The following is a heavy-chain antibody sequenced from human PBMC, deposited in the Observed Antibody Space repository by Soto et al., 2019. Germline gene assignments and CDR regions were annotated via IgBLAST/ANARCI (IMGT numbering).Heavy chain of an antibody. Sequence: VKVSCKASGYTFTSYGISWVRQAPGQGLEWMGWISAYNGNTNYAQKLQGRVTMTTDTSTSTAYMELRSLRSDDTAVYYCARDMSAYCGGECYSSWGQGTLVNVS. D-gene: IGHD2-21*01. V-gene: IGHV1-18*01. CDR3: ARDMSAYCGGECYSS. J-gene: IGHJ5*02. CDR1: GYTFTSYG. CDR2: ISAYNGNT.